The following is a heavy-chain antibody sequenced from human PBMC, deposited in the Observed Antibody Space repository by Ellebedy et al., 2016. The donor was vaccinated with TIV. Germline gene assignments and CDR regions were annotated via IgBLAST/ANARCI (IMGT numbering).Heavy chain of an antibody. D-gene: IGHD6-13*01. V-gene: IGHV4-39*01. Sequence: SETLSLTCTVSGGSISSSSYYWGWIRQPPGKGLEWIGSIYYSGSTYYNPSLKSRVTISVDTSKNQFSLKLSSVTAADTAVYYCARSQGYSSSWYYFDYWGQGTLVTVSS. J-gene: IGHJ4*02. CDR3: ARSQGYSSSWYYFDY. CDR2: IYYSGST. CDR1: GGSISSSSYY.